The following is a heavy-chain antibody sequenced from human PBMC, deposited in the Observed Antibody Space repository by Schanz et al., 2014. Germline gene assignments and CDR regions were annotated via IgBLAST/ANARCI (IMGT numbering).Heavy chain of an antibody. V-gene: IGHV3-33*01. CDR2: ISYDGSSK. Sequence: QVQLVESGGGVVQPGRSLRLSCAASGFTFRSYGMHWVRQAPGKGLEWVALISYDGSSKNHADSVQGRFTISRDNSNNTVYLQMNTLRAEDTAVYYCARDAVTSVLTPGFYYWGQGTLVTVSS. CDR1: GFTFRSYG. J-gene: IGHJ4*02. D-gene: IGHD4-17*01. CDR3: ARDAVTSVLTPGFYY.